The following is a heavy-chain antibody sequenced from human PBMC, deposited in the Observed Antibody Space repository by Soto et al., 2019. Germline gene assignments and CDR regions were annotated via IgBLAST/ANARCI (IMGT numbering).Heavy chain of an antibody. Sequence: QVQLQESGPGLVKPSETLSLTCTVSGGSISSYDWSWIRQAPGKKLEWIGYIYSSGTTNYNPSLKCRVTISRDTSHNHFSLNLSSVTTADTAVYYCARDHSSGWVNWFDPWGQGTLVTVSS. V-gene: IGHV4-59*01. CDR2: IYSSGTT. D-gene: IGHD3-22*01. J-gene: IGHJ5*02. CDR1: GGSISSYD. CDR3: ARDHSSGWVNWFDP.